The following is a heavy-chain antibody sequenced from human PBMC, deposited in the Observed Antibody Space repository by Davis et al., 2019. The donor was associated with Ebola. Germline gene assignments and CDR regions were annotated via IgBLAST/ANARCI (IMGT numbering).Heavy chain of an antibody. J-gene: IGHJ5*02. V-gene: IGHV4-39*07. CDR1: GGSISSSSYY. CDR3: ARSFSDITMIVVVTPYGWFDP. D-gene: IGHD3-22*01. CDR2: INHSGST. Sequence: SETLSLTCTVSGGSISSSSYYWGWIRQPPGKGLEWIGEINHSGSTNYNPSLKSRVTISVDTSKNQFSLKLSSVTAADTAVYYCARSFSDITMIVVVTPYGWFDPWGQGTLVTVSS.